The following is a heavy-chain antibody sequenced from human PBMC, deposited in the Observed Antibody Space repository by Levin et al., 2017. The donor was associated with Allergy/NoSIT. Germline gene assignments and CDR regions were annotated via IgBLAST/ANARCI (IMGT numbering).Heavy chain of an antibody. V-gene: IGHV3-23*01. J-gene: IGHJ4*02. Sequence: GASVKVSCAASGFAFSSYVMSWVRQAPGKGLEWVSIISGNGDNIYYVDSVKGRFTISRDNSQNTLYMQMNSLRAEDTAIYYCAKDRAGIPLDYWGQGTLVTVSS. CDR1: GFAFSSYV. CDR2: ISGNGDNI. D-gene: IGHD5-18*01. CDR3: AKDRAGIPLDY.